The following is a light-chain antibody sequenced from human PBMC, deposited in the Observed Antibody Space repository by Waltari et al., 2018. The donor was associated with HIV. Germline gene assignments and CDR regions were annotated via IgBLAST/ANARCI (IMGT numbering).Light chain of an antibody. CDR2: DYN. CDR1: GNNY. V-gene: IGLV1-51*01. CDR3: GTWDSSLSTYV. J-gene: IGLJ1*01. Sequence: GNNYVSWYHQLPGTAPKLLIYDYNKRPSGIPDRFSGSQSGTSATLDITGLQTGDEADYFCGTWDSSLSTYVFGPGTKVTVL.